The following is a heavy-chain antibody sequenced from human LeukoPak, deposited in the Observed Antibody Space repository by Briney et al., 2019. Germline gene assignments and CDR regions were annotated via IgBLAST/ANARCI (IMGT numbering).Heavy chain of an antibody. D-gene: IGHD3-22*01. CDR3: ARDSTPLEYSSGYYPDAFDI. CDR1: GFNFRDYY. J-gene: IGHJ3*02. CDR2: ISSSGSTI. V-gene: IGHV3-11*01. Sequence: GGSLRLSCAAFGFNFRDYYMSWIRQAPGKGLEWVSYISSSGSTIYYADSVKGRFTISRDNAKNSLYLQMNSLRAEDTAVYYCARDSTPLEYSSGYYPDAFDIWGQGTMVTVSS.